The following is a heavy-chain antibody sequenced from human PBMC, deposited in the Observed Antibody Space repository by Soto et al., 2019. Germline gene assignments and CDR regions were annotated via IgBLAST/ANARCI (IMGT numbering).Heavy chain of an antibody. CDR2: ISYDGSNK. Sequence: GGSLRLSCAASGFTFSSYAMHWVRQAPGKGLEWVAVISYDGSNKYYADSVKGRFTISRDNSKNTLYLQMNSLRDDDSALYYCAGWLQFYGAIDSWGQGTLVTVSS. CDR1: GFTFSSYA. V-gene: IGHV3-30-3*01. CDR3: AGWLQFYGAIDS. J-gene: IGHJ4*02. D-gene: IGHD5-12*01.